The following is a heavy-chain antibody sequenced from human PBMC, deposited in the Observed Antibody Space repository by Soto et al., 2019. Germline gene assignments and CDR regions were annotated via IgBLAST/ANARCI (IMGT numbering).Heavy chain of an antibody. D-gene: IGHD3-22*01. CDR3: AVTMIMVAGLDY. CDR2: ISSSGSTT. Sequence: GGSLRLSCAASGFSFSEYEMNWVRQAPGRGLEWVSYISSSGSTTYYADSVKGRFTISRDSAKNSLYLQMHSLRAEDTAVYYCAVTMIMVAGLDYWGQGTLVTVSS. V-gene: IGHV3-48*03. CDR1: GFSFSEYE. J-gene: IGHJ4*02.